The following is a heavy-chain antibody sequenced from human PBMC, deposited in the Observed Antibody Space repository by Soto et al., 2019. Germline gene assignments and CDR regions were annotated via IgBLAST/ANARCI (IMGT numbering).Heavy chain of an antibody. CDR1: GGSISSSSYY. CDR2: IYYSGST. D-gene: IGHD6-13*01. J-gene: IGHJ4*02. Sequence: SETLSLTCAVSGGSISSSSYYWGWIRQPPGKGLEWIGSIYYSGSTYYNPSLKSRVTISVDTSKNQFSLKLSSVTAADTAVYYCARWSSSWYYFDYWGQGTLVTVSS. V-gene: IGHV4-39*07. CDR3: ARWSSSWYYFDY.